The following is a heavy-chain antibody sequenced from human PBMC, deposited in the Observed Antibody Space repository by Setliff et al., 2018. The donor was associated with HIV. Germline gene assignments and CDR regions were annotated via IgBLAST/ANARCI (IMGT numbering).Heavy chain of an antibody. D-gene: IGHD5-18*01. CDR1: GYTFTNFG. J-gene: IGHJ5*02. CDR2: ISAYNGNT. V-gene: IGHV1-18*01. CDR3: ARGGPGSNFGYDWFDP. Sequence: ASVKVSCKASGYTFTNFGIGWVRQAPGQGLEWMGWISAYNGNTNYAQKLQGRVTMTTDTSTNTAYMELRSLRSEDTAVYYCARGGPGSNFGYDWFDPWGQGTPVTVSS.